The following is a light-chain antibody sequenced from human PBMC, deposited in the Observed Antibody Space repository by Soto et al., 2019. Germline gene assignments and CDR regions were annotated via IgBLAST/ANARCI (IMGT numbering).Light chain of an antibody. Sequence: QAVVTQEPSFSVSPGGTVTLTCVLTSGSVSTRNYPSWYQQIPGQAPRTLIYNTNTRSSGVPDRFSGSILGNKAALTITGAQAADESDYYCALYVGSGIHWVFGGGTQLTVL. CDR2: NTN. CDR3: ALYVGSGIHWV. V-gene: IGLV8-61*01. J-gene: IGLJ3*02. CDR1: SGSVSTRNY.